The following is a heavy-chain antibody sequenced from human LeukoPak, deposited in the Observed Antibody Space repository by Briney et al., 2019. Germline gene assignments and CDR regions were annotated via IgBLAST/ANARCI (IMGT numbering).Heavy chain of an antibody. D-gene: IGHD2-2*01. J-gene: IGHJ4*02. CDR3: AAGPPLAATPFDY. CDR2: IVVGSGNT. V-gene: IGHV1-58*02. CDR1: GFTFTSSA. Sequence: SVKVSCKASGFTFTSSAMQWVRQARGQRLGWIGWIVVGSGNTNYAQKFQGRVTITRDMSTSTVYMELSSLRSEDTAVYYCAAGPPLAATPFDYWGQGTLVTVSS.